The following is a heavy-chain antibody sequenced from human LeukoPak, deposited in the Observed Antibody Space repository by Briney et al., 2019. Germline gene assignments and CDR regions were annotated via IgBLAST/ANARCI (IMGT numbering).Heavy chain of an antibody. J-gene: IGHJ4*02. V-gene: IGHV3-30*02. CDR1: GFTFSSYW. CDR3: AKDPPSSGPPSD. Sequence: GGSLRLSCAASGFTFSSYWMSWVRQAPGKGLEWVAFIRYDGSNKYYADSVKGRFTISRDNSKNTLYLQMNSLRAEDTAVYYCAKDPPSSGPPSDWGQGTLVTVSS. D-gene: IGHD6-19*01. CDR2: IRYDGSNK.